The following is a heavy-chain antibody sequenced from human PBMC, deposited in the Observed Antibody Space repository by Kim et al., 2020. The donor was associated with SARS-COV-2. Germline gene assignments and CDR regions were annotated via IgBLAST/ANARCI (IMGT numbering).Heavy chain of an antibody. CDR1: GFTFDTFA. CDR2: VSVIVGKT. CDR3: VKGGGWQTTASQDYFDF. Sequence: GGSLRLSCAASGFTFDTFAMGWVRQAPGKGLEWVSSVSVIVGKTYYAESVKGRFTISRDNSKNTVYLQMNSLGVDDTAKYYCVKGGGWQTTASQDYFDFWGQGILLTVSS. V-gene: IGHV3-23*01. J-gene: IGHJ4*02. D-gene: IGHD6-19*01.